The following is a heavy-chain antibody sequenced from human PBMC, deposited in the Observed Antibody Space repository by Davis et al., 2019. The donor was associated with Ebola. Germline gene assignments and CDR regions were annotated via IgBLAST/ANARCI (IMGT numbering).Heavy chain of an antibody. J-gene: IGHJ4*02. CDR2: ISAYDDKT. CDR3: ARDMNHHGFWDCGH. V-gene: IGHV1-18*01. Sequence: ASVKVSCKTSGYKFTSYGISWVRPAPGQGLEWEGWISAYDDKTRYAQKMQGRVIMNIDTSTTTAYMEMRDLRPDDTAVYYCARDMNHHGFWDCGHWGQGTLVTVSS. D-gene: IGHD3/OR15-3a*01. CDR1: GYKFTSYG.